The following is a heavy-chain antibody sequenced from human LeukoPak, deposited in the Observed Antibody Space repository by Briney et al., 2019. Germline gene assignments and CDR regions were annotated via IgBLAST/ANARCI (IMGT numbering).Heavy chain of an antibody. Sequence: ASVKVSCKASGYTFTSYGISWVRQAPGQGLEWMGWISAYNGNTNYAQKLQGRVTMTTDTSTSTAYMELRSLRSDDTAVYYCARDQPPQWVAAAEPPYYYGMDVWGQGTTVTVSS. CDR3: ARDQPPQWVAAAEPPYYYGMDV. J-gene: IGHJ6*02. V-gene: IGHV1-18*01. D-gene: IGHD6-13*01. CDR1: GYTFTSYG. CDR2: ISAYNGNT.